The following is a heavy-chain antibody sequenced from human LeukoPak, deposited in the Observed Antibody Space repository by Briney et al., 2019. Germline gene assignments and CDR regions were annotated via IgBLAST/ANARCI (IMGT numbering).Heavy chain of an antibody. CDR2: IIPAFGTP. Sequence: SVKVSCKAPRDIFSSYTLTWVRQAPGQGLEWMVGIIPAFGTPHYAQKFRGRLTMTLDESMSTAYMELSSLRSEDTAVYYCASIALAGADFDSWGQGTLVVVSS. V-gene: IGHV1-69*13. CDR1: RDIFSSYT. J-gene: IGHJ4*02. CDR3: ASIALAGADFDS. D-gene: IGHD6-19*01.